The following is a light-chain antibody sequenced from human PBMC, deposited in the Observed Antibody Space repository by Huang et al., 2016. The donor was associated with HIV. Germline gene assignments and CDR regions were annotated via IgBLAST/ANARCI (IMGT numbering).Light chain of an antibody. CDR3: LQNYNYPLT. Sequence: AIQVTQSPSSLSASVGDRVNMTCRSSHDIGNDIGWYQQKQGKAPKLPMHHASTLQSGAPSRFSGSGSGTDFTLHISSLQPEDFATYYCLQNYNYPLTFGGGTKVEIK. CDR1: HDIGND. V-gene: IGKV1-6*01. J-gene: IGKJ4*01. CDR2: HAS.